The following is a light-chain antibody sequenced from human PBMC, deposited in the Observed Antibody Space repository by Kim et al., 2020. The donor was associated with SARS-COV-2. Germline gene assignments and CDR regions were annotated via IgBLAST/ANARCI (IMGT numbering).Light chain of an antibody. Sequence: QSALTQPASVSGSPGQSITISCTGTSRDVGAYNYVSWYQQHPGKTPKLILYDVTNRPSGVSNRFSGSKSDNTASLTISGLQAEDEADYYCSSYTSSSTQVFGGGTKVTVL. V-gene: IGLV2-14*03. CDR3: SSYTSSSTQV. J-gene: IGLJ2*01. CDR2: DVT. CDR1: SRDVGAYNY.